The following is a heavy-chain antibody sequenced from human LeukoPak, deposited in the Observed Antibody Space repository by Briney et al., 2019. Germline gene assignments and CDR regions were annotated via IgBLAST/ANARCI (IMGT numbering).Heavy chain of an antibody. CDR1: GFSSGSYP. D-gene: IGHD6-6*01. V-gene: IGHV3-23*01. J-gene: IGHJ4*02. CDR2: ISETGGVT. CDR3: ARDSSHYLGSSDY. Sequence: GGSLRLSCVVSGFSSGSYPMSWVRQAPGKGLEWVYVISETGGVTHYADSMKGRFTISRDNIKNTLNLQMNSLRAEDTAIYYCARDSSHYLGSSDYWGQGTLVTVSS.